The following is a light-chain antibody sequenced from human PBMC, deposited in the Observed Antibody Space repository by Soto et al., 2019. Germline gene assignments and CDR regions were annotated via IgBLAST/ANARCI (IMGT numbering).Light chain of an antibody. Sequence: EIVMTQSPATLSVSPGERATLSCRASQSVSNNLAWYQQNPGQAPGLLIHGSSTRATGIPAWFSGSGSGTDFSLTISSLEPEDFAVYYCQQRSSWPTFGGGTKVDIK. CDR1: QSVSNN. CDR2: GSS. CDR3: QQRSSWPT. J-gene: IGKJ4*01. V-gene: IGKV3-15*01.